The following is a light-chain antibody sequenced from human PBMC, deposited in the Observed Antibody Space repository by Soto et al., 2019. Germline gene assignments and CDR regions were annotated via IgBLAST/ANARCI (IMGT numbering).Light chain of an antibody. CDR3: EAWDDSLNGYV. J-gene: IGLJ1*01. CDR2: NNN. Sequence: QSVLTQTPSASGTPGQRVTISCSGSSSNIGSNTVNWYQQLPGTAPKLLIYNNNQRPSGVPDRFSGSKSGTSASLAISGLQSEDEADYYCEAWDDSLNGYVFGAGTKLTVL. V-gene: IGLV1-44*01. CDR1: SSNIGSNT.